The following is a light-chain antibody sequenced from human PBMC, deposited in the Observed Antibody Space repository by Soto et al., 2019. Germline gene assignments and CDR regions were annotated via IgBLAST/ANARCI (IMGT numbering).Light chain of an antibody. CDR1: SGHSSYA. V-gene: IGLV4-69*01. J-gene: IGLJ2*01. Sequence: QSVLTQSPSASASLGASVMLTCTLSSGHSSYAIAWHQQQPEKGPRYLMKLNSDGSHSKGDGIPDHFSGSSSGAERYLTISSLQSEDEADYYCQTWGTGNVVFGGGTKLTVL. CDR3: QTWGTGNVV. CDR2: LNSDGSH.